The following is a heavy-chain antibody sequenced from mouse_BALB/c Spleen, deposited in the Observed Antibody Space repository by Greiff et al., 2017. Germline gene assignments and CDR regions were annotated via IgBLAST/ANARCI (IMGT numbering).Heavy chain of an antibody. Sequence: QVQLKQSGPGLVPPSQSLSITCTVSGFSLTSYGVHWVRQSPGKGLEWLGVIWSGGSTDYYAAFISRLSISKDNSKSQVFFKMNSLQADDTAIYYCARNRELGRAWFAYWGQGTLVTVSA. CDR1: GFSLTSYG. D-gene: IGHD4-1*01. CDR3: ARNRELGRAWFAY. V-gene: IGHV2-4-1*01. J-gene: IGHJ3*01. CDR2: IWSGGST.